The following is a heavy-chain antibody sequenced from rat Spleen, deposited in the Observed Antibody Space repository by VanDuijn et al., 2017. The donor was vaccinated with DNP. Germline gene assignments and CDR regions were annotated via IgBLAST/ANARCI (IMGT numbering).Heavy chain of an antibody. J-gene: IGHJ2*01. D-gene: IGHD1-1*01. Sequence: EVQLVESGGDLVQPGRSLKLSCVASGFTFSYYWMAWVRQVPGKGLEWIASITGGSRITSYPDSVKGRFTISRDDAKNTLSLQMDSLGSEDTATYYCTRRDSSLLLHGFFDYWGQGVMVTVSS. CDR2: ITGGSRIT. V-gene: IGHV5-31*01. CDR1: GFTFSYYW. CDR3: TRRDSSLLLHGFFDY.